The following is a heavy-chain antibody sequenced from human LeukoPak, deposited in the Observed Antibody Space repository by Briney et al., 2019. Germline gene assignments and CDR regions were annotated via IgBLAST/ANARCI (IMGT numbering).Heavy chain of an antibody. Sequence: GGSLRLSCAASGFTFSSYSMNWVRQAPGKGLEWVSSISSSSSYIYYADSVKGRFTISRDNAKNSLYLQMNSLRDEDTAVYYCARDAYSGGYGAYYYYYMDVWGKGTTVTVSS. V-gene: IGHV3-21*01. D-gene: IGHD6-19*01. CDR3: ARDAYSGGYGAYYYYYMDV. CDR2: ISSSSSYI. J-gene: IGHJ6*03. CDR1: GFTFSSYS.